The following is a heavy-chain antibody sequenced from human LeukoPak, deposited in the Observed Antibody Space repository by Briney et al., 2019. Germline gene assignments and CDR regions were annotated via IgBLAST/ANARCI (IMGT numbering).Heavy chain of an antibody. D-gene: IGHD5-18*01. CDR3: ARVRGYSYDSSDFDY. CDR1: GDSISYYY. V-gene: IGHV4-59*01. Sequence: PSETLSLTCTVSGDSISYYYWSWLRPPPGKGLEWIGKIYYSGNTNYNPSLKSRVTISVDTSKNQFSLKLSSVTAADTAVYYCARVRGYSYDSSDFDYWGQGTLVTVSS. CDR2: IYYSGNT. J-gene: IGHJ4*02.